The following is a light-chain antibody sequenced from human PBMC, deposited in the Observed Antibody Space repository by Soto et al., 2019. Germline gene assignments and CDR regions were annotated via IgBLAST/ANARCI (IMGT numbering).Light chain of an antibody. V-gene: IGKV3-20*01. Sequence: ENVLTQSPGTLSLSPGERATLSCRASQSVSSSYLAWYQQKHGQAPRPLIYAASSRATGIPDRFSGSGSGTDFTLTISRLEPEDFAVYYCQQYGSLPRTFGQGTQVQI. CDR2: AAS. CDR1: QSVSSSY. CDR3: QQYGSLPRT. J-gene: IGKJ1*01.